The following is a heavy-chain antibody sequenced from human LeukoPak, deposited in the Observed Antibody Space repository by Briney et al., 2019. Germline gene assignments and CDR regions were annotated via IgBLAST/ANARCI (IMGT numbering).Heavy chain of an antibody. J-gene: IGHJ3*02. CDR3: ARPHGSAGICYGNDALEI. Sequence: GGSLRLSCAASGFTFSSYGMHWVRQAPGKGLEWVAFIRYDGSNKYYADSVKGRFTISRDNSKNTVYLQMNSLRAEDTAVYQCARPHGSAGICYGNDALEIWGQGTMVTVSS. D-gene: IGHD2-15*01. CDR2: IRYDGSNK. V-gene: IGHV3-30*02. CDR1: GFTFSSYG.